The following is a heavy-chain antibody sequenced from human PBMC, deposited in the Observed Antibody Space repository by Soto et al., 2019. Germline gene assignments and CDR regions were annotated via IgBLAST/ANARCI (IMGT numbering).Heavy chain of an antibody. D-gene: IGHD1-1*01. CDR2: ISGSGGST. CDR3: SSAQAVDRTTRGDY. J-gene: IGHJ4*02. CDR1: GCTFSSYA. V-gene: IGHV3-23*01. Sequence: DVQLLESGGGLVQPGGSLRLSCAASGCTFSSYAMNWVRQAPGKGLEWVSAISGSGGSTYYADSVTVRFTISRDNYKNTMYLHMNSTSAEDTAVYYCSSAQAVDRTTRGDYWGQGTMVTVSS.